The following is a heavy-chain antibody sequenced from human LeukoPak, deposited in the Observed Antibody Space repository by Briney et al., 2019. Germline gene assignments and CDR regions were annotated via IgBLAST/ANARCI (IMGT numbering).Heavy chain of an antibody. Sequence: GGSLRLSRAASGFTFSSYWMSWVRQAPGKGLEWVANIKQDGSEQYYVDSVKGRFTISRDNAKNSLFLQMNSLRGEDTAVYYCTREYLTVSYFDYWGQGTLVTVSS. CDR1: GFTFSSYW. CDR3: TREYLTVSYFDY. V-gene: IGHV3-7*05. CDR2: IKQDGSEQ. D-gene: IGHD4-11*01. J-gene: IGHJ4*02.